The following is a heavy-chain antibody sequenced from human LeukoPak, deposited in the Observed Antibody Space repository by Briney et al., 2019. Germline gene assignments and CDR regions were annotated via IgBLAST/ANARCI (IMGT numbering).Heavy chain of an antibody. CDR1: GDSVSNDSAA. CDR2: TYYRSKWYN. D-gene: IGHD1-1*01. CDR3: ARVKLWNGAFDI. Sequence: SQTLSLTCAISGDSVSNDSAAWNWIRQSPSRGLEWLGRTYYRSKWYNDYAVSVKSRITMNPDTSKNQFSLQLNSVTPEDTAVYYCARVKLWNGAFDIWGQGTMVTVSS. V-gene: IGHV6-1*01. J-gene: IGHJ3*02.